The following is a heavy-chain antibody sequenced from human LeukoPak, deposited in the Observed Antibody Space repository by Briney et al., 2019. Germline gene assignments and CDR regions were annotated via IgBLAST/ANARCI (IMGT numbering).Heavy chain of an antibody. V-gene: IGHV3-33*01. CDR3: VRGSGGDGYSYWGDY. D-gene: IGHD5-24*01. CDR2: IWFDGGKI. J-gene: IGHJ4*02. CDR1: GFTFSHYG. Sequence: PGRSLRLSCAASGFTFSHYGMHWVRQAPGKGLEWVAVIWFDGGKIQYPDSVKGRFTISRDNSKNTLYLQMNNLRVDDTAVYYCVRGSGGDGYSYWGDYWGQGTLVTVSP.